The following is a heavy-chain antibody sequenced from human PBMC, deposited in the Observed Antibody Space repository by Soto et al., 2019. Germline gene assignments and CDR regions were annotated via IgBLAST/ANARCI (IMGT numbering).Heavy chain of an antibody. D-gene: IGHD6-19*01. V-gene: IGHV3-30-3*01. CDR2: ISYDGSNK. Sequence: LGGSLRLSCAASGFTFSSYAMHWVRQAPGKGLEWVAVISYDGSNKYYADSVKGRFTISRDNSKNTLYLQMNSLRAEDTAVYYCARDRMEYSSGWPHFDYWGQGTLVTVSS. CDR3: ARDRMEYSSGWPHFDY. CDR1: GFTFSSYA. J-gene: IGHJ4*02.